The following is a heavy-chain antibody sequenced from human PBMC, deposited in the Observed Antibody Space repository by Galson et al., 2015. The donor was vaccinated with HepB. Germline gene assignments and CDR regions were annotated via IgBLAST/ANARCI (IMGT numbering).Heavy chain of an antibody. CDR3: AKDPDRASTYYYYGMDV. J-gene: IGHJ6*02. D-gene: IGHD1-14*01. V-gene: IGHV3-30*18. CDR1: GFTFSSYG. Sequence: SLRLSCAASGFTFSSYGMHWVRQAPGKGLEWVAVISYDGSNKYYADSVKGRFTISRDNSKNTLYLQMNSLRAEDTAVYYCAKDPDRASTYYYYGMDVWGQGTTVTVSS. CDR2: ISYDGSNK.